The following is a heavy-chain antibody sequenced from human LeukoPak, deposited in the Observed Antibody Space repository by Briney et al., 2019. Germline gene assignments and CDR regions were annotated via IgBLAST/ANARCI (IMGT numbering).Heavy chain of an antibody. D-gene: IGHD4-17*01. CDR1: GGSISSSSDY. CDR2: IYYSGST. J-gene: IGHJ3*02. V-gene: IGHV4-39*07. CDR3: ARGPLGDEFADAFDI. Sequence: SETLSLTCTVSGGSISSSSDYWVWIRQPPGKGLEWIGSIYYSGSTYYNPSLKSRVTISVDTSKNQFSLKLSSVTAADTAVYYCARGPLGDEFADAFDIWGQGTMVTVSS.